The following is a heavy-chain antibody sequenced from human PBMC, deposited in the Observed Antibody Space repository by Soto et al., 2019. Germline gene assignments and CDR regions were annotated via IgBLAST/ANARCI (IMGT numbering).Heavy chain of an antibody. V-gene: IGHV4-4*02. J-gene: IGHJ4*02. CDR3: ARDSWHAIPAAIPFDY. D-gene: IGHD2-2*01. Sequence: PSETLSLTCAVSGGSISSSNWWSWVRQPPGKGLEWIGEIYHSGSTNYNPSLKSRVTISVDKSKNQFSLKLSSVTAADTAVYYCARDSWHAIPAAIPFDYWGQGTLVTVSS. CDR1: GGSISSSNW. CDR2: IYHSGST.